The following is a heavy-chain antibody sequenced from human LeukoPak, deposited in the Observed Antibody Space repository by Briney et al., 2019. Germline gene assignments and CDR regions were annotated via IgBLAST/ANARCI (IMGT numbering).Heavy chain of an antibody. J-gene: IGHJ5*02. CDR3: ARVGLTTKRIVVVPAAKQGWFDP. CDR1: GFTFSSYG. D-gene: IGHD2-2*01. Sequence: GSLRLSCAASGFTFSSYGMSWIRQPPGKGLEWIGEINHSGSTNYNPSLKSRVTISVDTSKNQFSLKLSSVTAADTAVYYCARVGLTTKRIVVVPAAKQGWFDPWGQGTLVTVSS. V-gene: IGHV4-34*01. CDR2: INHSGST.